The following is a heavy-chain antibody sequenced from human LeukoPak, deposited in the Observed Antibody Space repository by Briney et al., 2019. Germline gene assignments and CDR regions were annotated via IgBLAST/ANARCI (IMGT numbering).Heavy chain of an antibody. CDR3: ARRYSSAWNFDS. V-gene: IGHV3-33*01. CDR2: IWYDGSNK. CDR1: GFTFSSYG. D-gene: IGHD6-19*01. J-gene: IGHJ4*02. Sequence: PGGSLRLSCAASGFTFSSYGMHWVRQAPGKGLEWVALIWYDGSNKYYADSVKGGFTISRDNSKNTLYLQMNSLRAEDTALYYCARRYSSAWNFDSWGQGTLVTVSS.